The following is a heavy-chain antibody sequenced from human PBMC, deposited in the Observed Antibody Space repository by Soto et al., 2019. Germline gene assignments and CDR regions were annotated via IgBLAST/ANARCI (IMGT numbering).Heavy chain of an antibody. J-gene: IGHJ4*02. D-gene: IGHD2-8*02. Sequence: EVQMLQSGGGMVQPGGSLRLSCVGSGLTFGHYWMSWVRQAPGKGLEWVANIKIDGSEKYYVDSVKGRFAISRDNAKNSVVLQLNSLRSEDTAVSSCAMELELVDGFDQWGPGSLVIVSP. CDR1: GLTFGHYW. CDR3: AMELELVDGFDQ. V-gene: IGHV3-7*03. CDR2: IKIDGSEK.